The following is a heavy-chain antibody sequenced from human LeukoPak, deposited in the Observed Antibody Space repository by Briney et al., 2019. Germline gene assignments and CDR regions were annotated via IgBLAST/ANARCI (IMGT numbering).Heavy chain of an antibody. CDR2: ISYDGGNK. Sequence: AGRSLRLSCAASGFTFSSYGMHWVRQAPGKGLEWVAVISYDGGNKYYADSVKGRFTISRDNSKNTLYLQMNSLRAEDTAVYYCARGSRFDYWGQGTLVTVSS. J-gene: IGHJ4*02. V-gene: IGHV3-30*03. D-gene: IGHD3-10*01. CDR1: GFTFSSYG. CDR3: ARGSRFDY.